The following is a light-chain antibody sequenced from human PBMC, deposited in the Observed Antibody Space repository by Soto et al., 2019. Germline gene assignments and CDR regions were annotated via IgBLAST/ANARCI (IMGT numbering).Light chain of an antibody. V-gene: IGLV2-14*03. Sequence: SVLTQPASVSGSPGQSISISCSGTRSDVGGYDYVSWYQHLPGKAPKVMIYDVSNRPSGVSNRFSGSKFGNTAFLTISGLQTEDEADYYCSSHITNRALRYVFGTGTKVTVL. J-gene: IGLJ1*01. CDR2: DVS. CDR1: RSDVGGYDY. CDR3: SSHITNRALRYV.